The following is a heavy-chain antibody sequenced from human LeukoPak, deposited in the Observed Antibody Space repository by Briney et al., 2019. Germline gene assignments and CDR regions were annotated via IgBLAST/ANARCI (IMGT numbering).Heavy chain of an antibody. V-gene: IGHV3-23*01. J-gene: IGHJ4*02. CDR3: AKDPKTYYYDSSGYY. CDR1: GFTFSSYG. CDR2: ISNSAGYT. Sequence: GGSLRLTCAASGFTFSSYGMSWVRQAPGKGLEGVSAISNSAGYTYYAASVKGRFTISRDNSKNTLYLQMNSLRAEDTAVYYCAKDPKTYYYDSSGYYWGQGTLVTVSS. D-gene: IGHD3-22*01.